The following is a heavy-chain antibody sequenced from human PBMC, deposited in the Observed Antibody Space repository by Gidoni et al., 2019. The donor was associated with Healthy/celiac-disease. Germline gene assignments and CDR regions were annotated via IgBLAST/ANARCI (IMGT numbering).Heavy chain of an antibody. CDR3: ARVGSSWYYFDY. V-gene: IGHV4-59*01. Sequence: QVQLQESGPGLVKPSETLSLTCTVSGGSISSYYWRWIRQPPGKGLEWIGYIYYSGSTNYNPSLKSRVTISVDTSKNQFSLKLSSVTAADTAVYYCARVGSSWYYFDYWGQGTLVTVSS. CDR1: GGSISSYY. D-gene: IGHD6-13*01. J-gene: IGHJ4*02. CDR2: IYYSGST.